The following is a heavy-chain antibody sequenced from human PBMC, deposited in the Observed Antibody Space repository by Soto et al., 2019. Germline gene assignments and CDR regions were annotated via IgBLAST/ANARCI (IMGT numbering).Heavy chain of an antibody. D-gene: IGHD4-4*01. Sequence: GGSLRLSCAASGFTFSSYEMNWVRQAPGKGLEWVSYISSSGSTIYYADSVKGRFTISRDNAKNSLYLQMNSLRAEDTAVYYCARELWDSNYRHSWLDPWGQGTLVTVSS. J-gene: IGHJ5*02. CDR2: ISSSGSTI. CDR3: ARELWDSNYRHSWLDP. CDR1: GFTFSSYE. V-gene: IGHV3-48*03.